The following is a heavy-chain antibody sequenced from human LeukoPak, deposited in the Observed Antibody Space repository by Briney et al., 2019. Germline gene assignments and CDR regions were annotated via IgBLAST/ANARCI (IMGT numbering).Heavy chain of an antibody. CDR3: ARDLQQWPDFDY. Sequence: GGSLRLSCGASGFTFSSYSMNWVRQAPGKGLEWVSSISSSSSYIYYADSVKGRFTISRDNAKNSLYLQMNSLRAEDTAVYYCARDLQQWPDFDYWGQGTLVTVSS. J-gene: IGHJ4*02. D-gene: IGHD6-19*01. V-gene: IGHV3-21*01. CDR1: GFTFSSYS. CDR2: ISSSSSYI.